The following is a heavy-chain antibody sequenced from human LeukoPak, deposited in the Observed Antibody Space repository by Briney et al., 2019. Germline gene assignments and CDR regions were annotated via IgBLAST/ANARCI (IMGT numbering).Heavy chain of an antibody. D-gene: IGHD1-26*01. CDR2: ISGSGGST. CDR1: GLTFSSYA. V-gene: IGHV3-23*01. CDR3: AKGYSRSYRDAADI. Sequence: GGSLRLSCAASGLTFSSYAMSWVRQAPGKGLEWVSAISGSGGSTYYADSVKGRFTIFRDNSKNTLYLQMNSLRAEDTAVYYCAKGYSRSYRDAADIWGQGTMVTVSS. J-gene: IGHJ3*02.